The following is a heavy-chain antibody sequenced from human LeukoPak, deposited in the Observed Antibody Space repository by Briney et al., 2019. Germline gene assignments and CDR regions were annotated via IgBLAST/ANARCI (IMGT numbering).Heavy chain of an antibody. CDR1: GFTFSSYA. Sequence: SXXAXGFTFSSYAMHWVRQAPGKGLEWVAVISYDGSNKYYADSVKGRFTISRDNSKNTLYLQMNSLRAEDTAVYYXXXXXXLRFRGIDYWGQGTLVTVSS. CDR3: XXXXXLRFRGIDY. V-gene: IGHV3-30*04. D-gene: IGHD5-12*01. J-gene: IGHJ4*02. CDR2: ISYDGSNK.